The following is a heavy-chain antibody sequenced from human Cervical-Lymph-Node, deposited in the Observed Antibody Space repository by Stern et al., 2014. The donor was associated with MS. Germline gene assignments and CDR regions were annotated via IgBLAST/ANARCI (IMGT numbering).Heavy chain of an antibody. CDR1: GFRFSDYY. CDR3: ATSVGLLLFPFYALDV. D-gene: IGHD3-16*01. J-gene: IGHJ6*02. V-gene: IGHV3-11*01. Sequence: QVQLVQSGGGLVKPGGSLRLSCAASGFRFSDYYMSWIRQAPGKGLEWISYITGSGGTIYYADSVKGRFTISRDNARNSLYLEMNTLRAEDTAVYYCATSVGLLLFPFYALDVWGRGTTVTVSS. CDR2: ITGSGGTI.